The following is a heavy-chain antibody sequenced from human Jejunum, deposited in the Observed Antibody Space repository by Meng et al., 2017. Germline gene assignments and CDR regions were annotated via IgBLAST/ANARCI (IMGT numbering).Heavy chain of an antibody. J-gene: IGHJ6*02. CDR3: ARDVGALYGMDV. V-gene: IGHV3-74*01. CDR1: GFSLKTYW. CDR2: MQEDGSDI. Sequence: GGSLRLSCGASGFSLKTYWMHWVRQVPGKGLVWVSRMQEDGSDIRYADSVKGRFTISRDSAKNTLYLQMDSLRAEDTAVYYCARDVGALYGMDVWGQGTTVTVSS. D-gene: IGHD1-26*01.